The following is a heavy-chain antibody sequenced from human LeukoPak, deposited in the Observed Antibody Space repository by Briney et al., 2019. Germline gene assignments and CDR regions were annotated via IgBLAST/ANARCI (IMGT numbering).Heavy chain of an antibody. D-gene: IGHD2-15*01. J-gene: IGHJ6*02. CDR1: GGSISSSSYY. CDR3: AREVVAAGYYYYGMDV. CDR2: IYYSGST. V-gene: IGHV4-39*02. Sequence: SETLSLTCTVSGGSISSSSYYWGWIRQPPGKGLEWIVGIYYSGSTYYNPSLKSRVTISVDTSKNQFSLKLSSVTAADTAVYYCAREVVAAGYYYYGMDVWGQGTTVIVSS.